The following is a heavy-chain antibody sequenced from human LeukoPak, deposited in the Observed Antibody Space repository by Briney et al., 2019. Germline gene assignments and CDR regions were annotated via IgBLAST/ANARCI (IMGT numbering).Heavy chain of an antibody. Sequence: ASVKVSCKASGYTFTGYYMHWVRQAPGQGLEWMGWINPNSGGTNYAQKLQGRVTMTTDTSTSTAYMELRSLRSDDTAVYYCAREPLGIAARRDRGNAADYWGQGTLVTVSS. CDR1: GYTFTGYY. CDR2: INPNSGGT. CDR3: AREPLGIAARRDRGNAADY. V-gene: IGHV1-2*02. J-gene: IGHJ4*02. D-gene: IGHD6-6*01.